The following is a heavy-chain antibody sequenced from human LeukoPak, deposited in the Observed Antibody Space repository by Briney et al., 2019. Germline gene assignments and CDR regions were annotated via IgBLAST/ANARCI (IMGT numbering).Heavy chain of an antibody. V-gene: IGHV3-53*01. D-gene: IGHD5-12*01. CDR3: ARDSWYSGYDRGDWFDP. Sequence: PGASLRLSCAASGFTVSSNYMSWVRQAPGKGLEWVSVIYSGGSTYYADSVKGRFTISRDNSKNTLYLQMNSLRAEDTAVYYCARDSWYSGYDRGDWFDPWGQGTLVTVSS. J-gene: IGHJ5*02. CDR2: IYSGGST. CDR1: GFTVSSNY.